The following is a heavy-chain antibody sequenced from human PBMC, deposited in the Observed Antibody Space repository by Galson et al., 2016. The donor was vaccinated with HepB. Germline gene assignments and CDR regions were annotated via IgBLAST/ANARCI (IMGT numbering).Heavy chain of an antibody. Sequence: SETLSLTCTVSGGSISSGTYYWGWIRQPPGKGLEWIGTIYSGGRTYYNPSLMSRLTISVDTSKNQFSLRLSSVTAADTAVYYCARHERTAAVEFDYWGQGTLVTVSS. CDR1: GGSISSGTYY. D-gene: IGHD6-13*01. CDR3: ARHERTAAVEFDY. V-gene: IGHV4-39*01. J-gene: IGHJ4*02. CDR2: IYSGGRT.